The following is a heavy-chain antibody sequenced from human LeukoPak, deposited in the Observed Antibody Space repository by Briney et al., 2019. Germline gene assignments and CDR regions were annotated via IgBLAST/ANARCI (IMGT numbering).Heavy chain of an antibody. Sequence: KSSETLSLTCAVYGGSFSGYYWSWIRQPPGKGLEWIGYIYYSGSTNYNPSLKSRVAISVDTSKNQFSLKLSSVTAADTAVYYCARLSGSYYGVIDYWGQGTLVTVSS. CDR3: ARLSGSYYGVIDY. CDR1: GGSFSGYY. D-gene: IGHD1-26*01. J-gene: IGHJ4*02. CDR2: IYYSGST. V-gene: IGHV4-59*08.